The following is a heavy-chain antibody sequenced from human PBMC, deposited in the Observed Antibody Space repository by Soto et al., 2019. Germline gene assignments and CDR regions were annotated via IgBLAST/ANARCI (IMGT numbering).Heavy chain of an antibody. CDR1: GGSISSGDYY. CDR3: ARQGFGELHGLVDV. V-gene: IGHV4-30-4*01. CDR2: IYYSGST. Sequence: SETLSLTCTVSGGSISSGDYYWSWIRQPPGKGLEWIGYIYYSGSTYYNPSLSSRVTISLDTSKNQFSLKLSSVTAADTALYYCARQGFGELHGLVDVWGQGTTVTVSS. D-gene: IGHD3-10*01. J-gene: IGHJ6*02.